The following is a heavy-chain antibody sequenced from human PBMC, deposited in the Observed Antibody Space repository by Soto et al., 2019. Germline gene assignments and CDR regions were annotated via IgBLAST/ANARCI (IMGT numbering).Heavy chain of an antibody. V-gene: IGHV3-23*01. Sequence: EVQLLESGGGLVQPGGSLRLSCAASGFTFSSYAMGWVRQAPGTGLEWVSGVDGSGGDTSFADSVKGRFTISRDNTKNTLYLNMSSLRAEDTARYYCVKEMVAAAYVETSPFDFWGQGTLVTVSS. CDR1: GFTFSSYA. CDR3: VKEMVAAAYVETSPFDF. D-gene: IGHD2-15*01. J-gene: IGHJ4*02. CDR2: VDGSGGDT.